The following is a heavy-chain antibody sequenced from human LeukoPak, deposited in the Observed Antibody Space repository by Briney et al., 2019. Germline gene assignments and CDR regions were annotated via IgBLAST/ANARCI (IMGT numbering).Heavy chain of an antibody. CDR3: ARMTRDPYGDLPHY. D-gene: IGHD4-17*01. CDR2: IWYDGSNK. V-gene: IGHV3-33*08. CDR1: GFTFSSYA. Sequence: GGSLRLSCSASGFTFSSYAMHWVRQAPGKGLEWVAVIWYDGSNKYYADSVKGRFTISRDNSKNTLFLQMNSLRAEDTAVYYCARMTRDPYGDLPHYWGQGTLVTVSS. J-gene: IGHJ4*02.